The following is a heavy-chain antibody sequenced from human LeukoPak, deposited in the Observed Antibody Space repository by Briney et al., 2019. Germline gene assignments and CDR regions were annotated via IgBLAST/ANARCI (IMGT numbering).Heavy chain of an antibody. D-gene: IGHD3-22*01. CDR3: ARGSNYYDSPNY. CDR1: GFTFSSYW. V-gene: IGHV3-74*01. Sequence: PGGSLRLSCAASGFTFSSYWMHWVRDAPGKGLVWVSRINSDGSNTSYADSVKGRFTISRDKAKNMLNLQMNSLRVEDTAVYYCARGSNYYDSPNYWGQGTLVTVSS. CDR2: INSDGSNT. J-gene: IGHJ4*02.